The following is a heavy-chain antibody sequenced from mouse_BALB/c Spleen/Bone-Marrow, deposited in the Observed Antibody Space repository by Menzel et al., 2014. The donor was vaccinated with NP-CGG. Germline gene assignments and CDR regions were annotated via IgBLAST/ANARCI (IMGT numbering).Heavy chain of an antibody. CDR1: GDSITSSY. CDR2: ISYSGNA. J-gene: IGHJ2*01. V-gene: IGHV3-8*02. CDR3: ARGNGYHFGY. Sequence: EVQVVESGPSLVKPSQTLSLTCSVTGDSITSSYWNWIRTFPGNKLEYMGYISYSGNAYYNPSLKSRISLTRDTSKNXYYLQLNSVTTEDTATYFCARGNGYHFGYWGQGTTLTVSS. D-gene: IGHD1-2*01.